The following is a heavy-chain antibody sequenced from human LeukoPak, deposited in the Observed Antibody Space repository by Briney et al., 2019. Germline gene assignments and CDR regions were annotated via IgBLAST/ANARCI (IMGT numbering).Heavy chain of an antibody. CDR3: ARAQRGRRGYSTFDY. Sequence: SETLSVTCAVYGGSFSGYYWSWIRQPPGKGLEWIGEINHSGGTNYNPSLKSRVTISVDTSKNQFSLKLSSVTAADTAVYYCARAQRGRRGYSTFDYWGQGTLVTVSS. CDR1: GGSFSGYY. J-gene: IGHJ4*02. CDR2: INHSGGT. D-gene: IGHD5-18*01. V-gene: IGHV4-34*01.